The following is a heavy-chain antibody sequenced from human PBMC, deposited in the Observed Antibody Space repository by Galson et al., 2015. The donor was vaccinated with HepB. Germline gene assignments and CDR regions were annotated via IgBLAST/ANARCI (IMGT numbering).Heavy chain of an antibody. CDR2: ISGYNGNT. CDR1: TYTFSNFG. CDR3: ARARSGDSPPEY. Sequence: SVKVSCKASTYTFSNFGISWVRQAPGQGLEWMGWISGYNGNTNYARNLQGRVTMTTDTSTSTTYLELRGLTSDDTAVYYCARARSGDSPPEYWGQGTLVTVSS. J-gene: IGHJ4*02. V-gene: IGHV1-18*01.